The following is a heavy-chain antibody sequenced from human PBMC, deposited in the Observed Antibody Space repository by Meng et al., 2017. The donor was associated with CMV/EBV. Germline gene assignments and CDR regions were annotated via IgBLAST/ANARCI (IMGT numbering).Heavy chain of an antibody. CDR1: GFTFSGYE. CDR3: ASPPYQLPPG. J-gene: IGHJ4*02. Sequence: GESLKISCAASGFTFSGYEMNWVRQAPGKGLEWVSYISSSGSTIYYADSVKGRFTISRDNAKNSLYLQMNSLRAEDTAVYYCASPPYQLPPGWGQGTLVTVSS. V-gene: IGHV3-48*03. D-gene: IGHD2-2*01. CDR2: ISSSGSTI.